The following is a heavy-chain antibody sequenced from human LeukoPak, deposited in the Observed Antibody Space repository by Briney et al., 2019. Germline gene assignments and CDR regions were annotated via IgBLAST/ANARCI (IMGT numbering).Heavy chain of an antibody. D-gene: IGHD5-24*01. CDR1: GYTFTGYY. CDR3: ASEYQGERWLQSYAFDI. J-gene: IGHJ3*02. CDR2: INPNSGGT. V-gene: IGHV1-2*02. Sequence: ASVKVSCKASGYTFTGYYMHWVRQAPGQGLEWMGWINPNSGGTNYAQKFQGRVTMTRDTSISTAYMELSRLRSDDTAVYYCASEYQGERWLQSYAFDIWGQGTMVTVSS.